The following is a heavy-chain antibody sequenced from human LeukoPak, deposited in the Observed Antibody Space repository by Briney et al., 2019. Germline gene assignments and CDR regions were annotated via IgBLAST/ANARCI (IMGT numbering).Heavy chain of an antibody. CDR3: ARGGGRHVEY. CDR2: INEDGREK. V-gene: IGHV3-7*05. J-gene: IGHJ4*02. D-gene: IGHD2/OR15-2a*01. CDR1: GFTFSSYW. Sequence: GGSLRLSCAASGFTFSSYWMSWVRQAPGKGLEWVANINEDGREKNYVDSVKGRFTISRDNAKNSLYLQMNSLRAEDTAVYYCARGGGRHVEYWGQGNLVTVSS.